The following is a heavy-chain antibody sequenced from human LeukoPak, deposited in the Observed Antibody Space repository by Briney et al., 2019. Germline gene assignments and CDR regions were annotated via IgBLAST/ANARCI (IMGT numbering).Heavy chain of an antibody. Sequence: GGSLRLSCAASGFSFSNYWVTWVRQAPGKGLERVADINGDGSHSYCVDSVKGRFTLSRDNAKNSLFLQMNSLRAEDTAVYYCAGCSGGSCYSRGKYGVDVWGQGTTVIVSS. CDR2: INGDGSHS. D-gene: IGHD2-15*01. CDR1: GFSFSNYW. V-gene: IGHV3-7*03. J-gene: IGHJ6*02. CDR3: AGCSGGSCYSRGKYGVDV.